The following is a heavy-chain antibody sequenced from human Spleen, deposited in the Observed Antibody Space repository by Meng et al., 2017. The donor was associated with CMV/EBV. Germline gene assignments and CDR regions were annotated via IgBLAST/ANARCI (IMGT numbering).Heavy chain of an antibody. Sequence: GYTFTSYDINWVRQATGQGLEWMGWMNPNSGNTGYAQKFQGRVTITRNTSISTAYMELSSLRSEDTAVYYCARGPTRSSSWYNWFDPWGQGTLVTVSS. D-gene: IGHD6-13*01. V-gene: IGHV1-8*03. CDR1: GYTFTSYD. CDR2: MNPNSGNT. CDR3: ARGPTRSSSWYNWFDP. J-gene: IGHJ5*02.